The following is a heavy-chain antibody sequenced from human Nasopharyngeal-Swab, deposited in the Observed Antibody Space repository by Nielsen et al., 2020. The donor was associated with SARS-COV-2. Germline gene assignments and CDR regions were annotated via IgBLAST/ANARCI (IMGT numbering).Heavy chain of an antibody. D-gene: IGHD5-24*01. Sequence: ASVKVSCKASGYTFTSYYMHWVRQAPGQGLEWMGIINPSGGSTSYAQKFQGRVTMTRDTSTSTVYMELSSLRSEDTAVYYCAALEDGLTLDDAFDIWGQGTMVTVSS. J-gene: IGHJ3*02. CDR3: AALEDGLTLDDAFDI. V-gene: IGHV1-46*03. CDR2: INPSGGST. CDR1: GYTFTSYY.